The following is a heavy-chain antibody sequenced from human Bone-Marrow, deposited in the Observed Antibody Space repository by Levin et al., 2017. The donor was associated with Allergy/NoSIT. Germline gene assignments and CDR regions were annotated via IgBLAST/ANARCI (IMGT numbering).Heavy chain of an antibody. J-gene: IGHJ5*02. D-gene: IGHD3-3*01. CDR3: AGGGYDFWSGYYNRPYWFDP. V-gene: IGHV4-59*08. CDR2: IYYSGST. Sequence: SQTLSLTCTVSGGSISSYYWSWIRQPPGKGLEWIGYIYYSGSTNYNPSLKSRVTISVDTSKNQFSLKLSSVTAADTAVYYCAGGGYDFWSGYYNRPYWFDPWGQGTLVTVSS. CDR1: GGSISSYY.